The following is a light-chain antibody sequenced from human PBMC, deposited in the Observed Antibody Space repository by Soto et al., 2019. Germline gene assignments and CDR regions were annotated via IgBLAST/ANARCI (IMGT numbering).Light chain of an antibody. CDR2: DAS. V-gene: IGKV3-15*01. Sequence: EVVMTQSPATLSVSPGERATLSCRASQSVSRNLAWYQQRPGRAPRLLIYDASTRATNIPTRFRGSGSGTEFTLAISSLQSEDFAVYYCQQYNHWPLYTFGQGTKLEIK. CDR1: QSVSRN. J-gene: IGKJ2*01. CDR3: QQYNHWPLYT.